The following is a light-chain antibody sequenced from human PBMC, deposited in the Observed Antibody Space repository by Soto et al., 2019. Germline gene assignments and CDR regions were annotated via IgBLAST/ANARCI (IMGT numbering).Light chain of an antibody. Sequence: DVQMTQSPSTLSSSVGDRVTITCRASQDISTWLAWYQQKPGKAPKLLIYKASSLESGVPSSFSGGGSGTEFTLTISSLQPDDHAPFYSQSYYGYPYTFGQGTKMEIK. CDR2: KAS. CDR3: QSYYGYPYT. CDR1: QDISTW. J-gene: IGKJ2*01. V-gene: IGKV1-5*03.